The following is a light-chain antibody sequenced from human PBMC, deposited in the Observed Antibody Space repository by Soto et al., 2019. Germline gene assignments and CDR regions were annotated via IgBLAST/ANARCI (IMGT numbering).Light chain of an antibody. Sequence: QSVLTQPTSVSGSPGQSITISCTGNHNDIGTYDYVSWYQQHPGRAPRLLIHGVTTRPSGISGRFSASKSGLTASLTISGFQPEEEADYYCSSFTSNRIYVFGPGTKFTVL. J-gene: IGLJ1*01. CDR1: HNDIGTYDY. CDR2: GVT. CDR3: SSFTSNRIYV. V-gene: IGLV2-14*03.